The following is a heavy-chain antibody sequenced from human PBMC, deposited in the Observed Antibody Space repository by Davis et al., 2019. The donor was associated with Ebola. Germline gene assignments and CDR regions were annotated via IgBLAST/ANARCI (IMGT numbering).Heavy chain of an antibody. CDR3: ARVSTSSGNFYYYMDV. CDR1: GFTFSIYT. V-gene: IGHV3-7*01. CDR2: IKQDGSEK. D-gene: IGHD6-6*01. J-gene: IGHJ6*03. Sequence: GESLKISCAASGFTFSIYTMNWFRQAPGKGLEWVANIKQDGSEKYYVDSVKGRFTISSDNAKNSLYLQMNSLRAEDTAVYYCARVSTSSGNFYYYMDVWGKGTTVTVSS.